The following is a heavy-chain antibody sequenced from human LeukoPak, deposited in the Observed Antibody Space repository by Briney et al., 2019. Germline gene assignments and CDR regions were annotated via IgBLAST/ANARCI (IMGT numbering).Heavy chain of an antibody. CDR1: GFTFSSYS. J-gene: IGHJ6*02. CDR3: ARDLGVVAAKWHYYYGMDV. D-gene: IGHD2-15*01. V-gene: IGHV3-21*01. Sequence: GGSLRLSCAASGFTFSSYSVNWVRQAPGKGLEWVSSISSSSSYIYYADSVKGRFTISRDNAKNSLYLQMNSLRAEDTAVYYCARDLGVVAAKWHYYYGMDVWGQGTTVTVSS. CDR2: ISSSSSYI.